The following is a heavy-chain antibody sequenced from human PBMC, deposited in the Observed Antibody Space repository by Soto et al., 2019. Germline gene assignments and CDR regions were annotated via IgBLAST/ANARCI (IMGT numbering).Heavy chain of an antibody. CDR1: GDSISSFY. CDR3: ARAGTNSRYFDL. D-gene: IGHD7-27*01. CDR2: IYYSGTT. J-gene: IGHJ2*01. Sequence: QMQLQESGPGLVKPSETLSLTCTVSGDSISSFYWSWIRQPPGKGLEWIGYIYYSGTTNYNPSLESRVTISVDTSKTLFSLKLSSVTAADTAVYFCARAGTNSRYFDLWGRGTLVTVSS. V-gene: IGHV4-59*01.